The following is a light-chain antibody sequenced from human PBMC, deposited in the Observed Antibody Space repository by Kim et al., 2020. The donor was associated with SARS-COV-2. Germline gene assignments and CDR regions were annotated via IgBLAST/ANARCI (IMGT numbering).Light chain of an antibody. CDR2: DAT. J-gene: IGKJ5*01. Sequence: FSPGERATPSCRAIQSVNSYFAWYQQNLGQAPRLLISDATNRATGIPARFSGSGSGTDFTLTISSLEPEDFAVYYCQQRRNWPITFGQGTRLEIK. CDR1: QSVNSY. CDR3: QQRRNWPIT. V-gene: IGKV3-11*01.